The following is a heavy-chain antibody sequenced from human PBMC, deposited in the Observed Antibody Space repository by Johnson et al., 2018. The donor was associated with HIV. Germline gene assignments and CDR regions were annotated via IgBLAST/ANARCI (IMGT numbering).Heavy chain of an antibody. CDR2: ISYGGNKQ. J-gene: IGHJ3*02. Sequence: QVQLVESGGGVVQPGRSLRLSCAASGFTFSSYAMHWVRQPPGKGLEWVSGISYGGNKQYYADSVKGRFTISRDNTKNTLYLQMNSLSAEDTAVYYCARVTMIVVVMQAFDIWGQGTMVTVSS. D-gene: IGHD3-22*01. CDR1: GFTFSSYA. CDR3: ARVTMIVVVMQAFDI. V-gene: IGHV3-30-3*01.